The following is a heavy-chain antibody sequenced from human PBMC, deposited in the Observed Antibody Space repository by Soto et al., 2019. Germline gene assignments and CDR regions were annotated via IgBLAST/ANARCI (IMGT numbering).Heavy chain of an antibody. CDR3: ARVESEYQLLYDYWFDP. CDR2: IYTSGST. J-gene: IGHJ5*02. Sequence: LSLTCTVSGGSISSYYWSWIRQPAGKGLEWIGRIYTSGSTNYNPSLKSRVTMSVDTSKNQFSLKLSSVTAADTAVYYCARVESEYQLLYDYWFDPWGQGTLVTVSS. V-gene: IGHV4-4*07. D-gene: IGHD2-2*02. CDR1: GGSISSYY.